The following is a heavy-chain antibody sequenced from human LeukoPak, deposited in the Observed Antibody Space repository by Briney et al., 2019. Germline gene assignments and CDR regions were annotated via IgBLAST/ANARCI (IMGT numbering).Heavy chain of an antibody. CDR2: TSYSGTS. CDR1: GGSISDGTYP. J-gene: IGHJ4*02. Sequence: SETLSLTCTVSGGSISDGTYPWAWIRQPPGKGLEWIGSTSYSGTSYYNPSLKSRVTISVDTSKNQFSLKLSSVTAADTAVYYCARGDFWSGQQLDYWGQGTLVTVSS. V-gene: IGHV4-39*01. CDR3: ARGDFWSGQQLDY. D-gene: IGHD3-3*01.